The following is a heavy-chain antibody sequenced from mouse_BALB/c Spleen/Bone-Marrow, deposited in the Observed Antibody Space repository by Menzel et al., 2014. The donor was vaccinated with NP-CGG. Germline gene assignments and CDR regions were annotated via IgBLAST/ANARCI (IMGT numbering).Heavy chain of an antibody. V-gene: IGHV2-5*01. CDR1: GFSLTSYG. Sequence: QVQLKESGPGLVQPSQSLSITCTASGFSLTSYGVHWVRQSPGKGLEWLGVIWRGGSTDYNAAFMSRLSITKDNSKSQVFFKMNSLQADDTAIYYCAKIGTTTGAMDYWGQGTSVTVSS. J-gene: IGHJ4*01. CDR3: AKIGTTTGAMDY. CDR2: IWRGGST. D-gene: IGHD2-14*01.